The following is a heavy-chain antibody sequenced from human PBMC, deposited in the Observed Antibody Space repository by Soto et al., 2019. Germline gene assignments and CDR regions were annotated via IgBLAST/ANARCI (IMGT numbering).Heavy chain of an antibody. V-gene: IGHV3-30-3*01. Sequence: VGSLRLSCAASGFTFSSYAMHWVRQAPGKGLEWVAVIPYDGSNKYYADSVKGRFTISRDNSKNTLYLQMNSLRAEDTAVYYCAREYVWGSYRYPAPFDYWGQGTLVTVSS. CDR1: GFTFSSYA. D-gene: IGHD3-16*02. CDR2: IPYDGSNK. CDR3: AREYVWGSYRYPAPFDY. J-gene: IGHJ4*02.